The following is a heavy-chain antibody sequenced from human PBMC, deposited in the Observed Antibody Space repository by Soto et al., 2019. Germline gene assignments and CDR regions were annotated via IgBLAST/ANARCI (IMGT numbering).Heavy chain of an antibody. CDR1: GFSLITYGVG. D-gene: IGHD1-26*01. J-gene: IGHJ4*02. Sequence: QITLKESGPTLVKPTQTLTLTCTFSGFSLITYGVGVGWIRQSPGTALEWLALIYWDDDKRYSPSLKSRVTITKDTSKNQVALSMTNMDPEDTATYFCVHPYRYTSSYLGFFDCWGQGALVTVS. V-gene: IGHV2-5*02. CDR3: VHPYRYTSSYLGFFDC. CDR2: IYWDDDK.